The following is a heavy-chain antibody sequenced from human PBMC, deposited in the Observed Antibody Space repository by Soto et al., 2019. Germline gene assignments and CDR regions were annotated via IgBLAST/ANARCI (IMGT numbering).Heavy chain of an antibody. CDR1: GGSISNYY. J-gene: IGHJ4*02. V-gene: IGHV4-59*01. CDR3: ARGTVYGNSCYYN. Sequence: QVQLQESGPGLVKPSETLSLTCTVSGGSISNYYWNWIRQPPGKGLEWIGYIHYTGSTDYNPSLKSRVTISVDTSKNQFSLKVNSVTAGDTAVYYCARGTVYGNSCYYNWGQGTLVTVSS. D-gene: IGHD2-15*01. CDR2: IHYTGST.